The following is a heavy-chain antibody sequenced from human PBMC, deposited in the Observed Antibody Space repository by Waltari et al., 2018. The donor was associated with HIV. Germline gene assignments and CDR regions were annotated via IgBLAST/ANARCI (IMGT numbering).Heavy chain of an antibody. D-gene: IGHD3-9*01. Sequence: EVQLLESGGGLVQPGGSLRLSCAASGFTFSSYAMSWVRQAPGKGLEWVSAISGSGGSKYYADSVKGRFTISRDNSKNTLYLQMNSLRAEDTAVYYCAKDPIKIYNYGMDVWGQGTTVTVSS. V-gene: IGHV3-23*01. CDR3: AKDPIKIYNYGMDV. CDR2: ISGSGGSK. CDR1: GFTFSSYA. J-gene: IGHJ6*02.